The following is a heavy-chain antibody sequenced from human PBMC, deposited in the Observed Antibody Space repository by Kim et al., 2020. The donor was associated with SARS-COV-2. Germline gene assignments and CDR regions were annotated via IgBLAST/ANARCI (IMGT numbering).Heavy chain of an antibody. CDR2: GET. V-gene: IGHV3-66*01. Sequence: GETRYRDSVKGRFTISRDSSKNTLFLQMNSRRVEDTAIYFCTPFTSKDYWGQGTLVTVSS. J-gene: IGHJ4*02. CDR3: TPFTSKDY.